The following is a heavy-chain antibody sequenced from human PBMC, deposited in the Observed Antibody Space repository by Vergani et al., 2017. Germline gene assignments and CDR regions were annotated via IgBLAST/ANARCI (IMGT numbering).Heavy chain of an antibody. D-gene: IGHD6-13*01. Sequence: EVQLLESGGGLVQPGGSLRLSCAASGFTFSSYAMSWVRQAPGTGLEWVSAISGSGGSTYYADSVKGRFTISRDNSKNTLYLQMNSLRAEDTAVYYCAKQWHSSRGGVDYSGQRSLVTVAS. CDR1: GFTFSSYA. CDR3: AKQWHSSRGGVDY. J-gene: IGHJ4*02. V-gene: IGHV3-23*01. CDR2: ISGSGGST.